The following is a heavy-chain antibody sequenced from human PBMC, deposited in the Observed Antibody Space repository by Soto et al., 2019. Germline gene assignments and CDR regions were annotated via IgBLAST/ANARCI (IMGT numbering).Heavy chain of an antibody. CDR1: EFTVSSNY. CDR3: ARDGLVEMNDSFDI. J-gene: IGHJ3*02. Sequence: PGGSLKLSCAASEFTVSSNYMIWVRRAPGKGLEWVSVIYSGGSTYYAESVKGRFTISRDNSKNTLYLQMNSLRAEDTAVYYCARDGLVEMNDSFDICGQGTMVSVSS. CDR2: IYSGGST. V-gene: IGHV3-66*01. D-gene: IGHD2-15*01.